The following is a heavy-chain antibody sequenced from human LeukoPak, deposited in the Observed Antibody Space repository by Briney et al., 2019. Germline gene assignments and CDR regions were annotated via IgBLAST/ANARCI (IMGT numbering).Heavy chain of an antibody. J-gene: IGHJ5*01. CDR3: AKGNAFDS. CDR2: FSGSGSST. V-gene: IGHV3-23*01. CDR1: GFTLSSYA. Sequence: GGSLRLSCAASGFTLSSYAMSWVRQAPGKGLEWVSGFSGSGSSTFYADSVKGRFTISRDNSKNTLYLQMNSLRAEDTAVYYCAKGNAFDSWGQGTLVTVSS.